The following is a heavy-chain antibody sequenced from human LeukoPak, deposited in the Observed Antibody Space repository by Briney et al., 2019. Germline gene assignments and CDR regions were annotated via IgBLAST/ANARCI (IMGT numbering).Heavy chain of an antibody. Sequence: GESLKISCKGSGYSFTSYWIGWVRQMPGKGLEWMGIIFPGDSDTIYSPSLQGQVTISADKSISTAYLQWSSLKASDTAMYYCAREVGGRWLHHYFDYWGQGTLVTVSS. J-gene: IGHJ4*02. CDR1: GYSFTSYW. V-gene: IGHV5-51*01. D-gene: IGHD5-24*01. CDR2: IFPGDSDT. CDR3: AREVGGRWLHHYFDY.